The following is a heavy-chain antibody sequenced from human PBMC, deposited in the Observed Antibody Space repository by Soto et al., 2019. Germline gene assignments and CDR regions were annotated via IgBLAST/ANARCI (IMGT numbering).Heavy chain of an antibody. CDR2: IDPSDSYT. V-gene: IGHV5-10-1*01. J-gene: IGHJ4*02. D-gene: IGHD5-18*01. CDR3: ARQTIQLFPPADY. CDR1: GYSFTSYW. Sequence: PGESLKISCKGSGYSFTSYWISWVRQMPGRGLEWMGRIDPSDSYTNYSPSFQGHVTISADKSISTAYLQWSSLKASDTAMYYCARQTIQLFPPADYWGQGTLVTVSS.